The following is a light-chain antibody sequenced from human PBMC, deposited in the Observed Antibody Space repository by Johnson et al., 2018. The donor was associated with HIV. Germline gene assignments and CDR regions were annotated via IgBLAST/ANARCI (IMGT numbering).Light chain of an antibody. CDR2: DNN. CDR3: GTWDSSLSGGV. J-gene: IGLJ1*01. CDR1: RSDIENKY. V-gene: IGLV1-51*01. Sequence: HSVLTQPPSVSAAPGQKVTISCSGNRSDIENKYVSCHQQFPGTAPKFLIYDNNKRPSGIPDRFSGSKSSTSATLGITGLQPGDEADYYCGTWDSSLSGGVFGTGTKVTVL.